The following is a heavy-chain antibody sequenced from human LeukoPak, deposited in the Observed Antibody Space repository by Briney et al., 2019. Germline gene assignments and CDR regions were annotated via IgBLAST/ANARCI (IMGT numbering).Heavy chain of an antibody. CDR1: GFTFRSYW. CDR2: IYHSGST. Sequence: GALRLSCAASGFTFRSYWMSWVRQPPGKGLEWIGEIYHSGSTNYNPSLKSRVTISVDKSKNQFSLKLSSVTAADTAVYYCANTLAPSWFDPWGQGTLVTVSS. D-gene: IGHD5-18*01. V-gene: IGHV4-4*02. J-gene: IGHJ5*02. CDR3: ANTLAPSWFDP.